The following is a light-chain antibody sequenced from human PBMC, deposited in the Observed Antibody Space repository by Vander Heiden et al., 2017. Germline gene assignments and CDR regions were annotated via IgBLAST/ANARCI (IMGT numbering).Light chain of an antibody. V-gene: IGKV3-11*01. CDR3: QQRSNWRLT. CDR1: QSVSSY. J-gene: IGKJ4*01. CDR2: DAS. Sequence: EIVLTQSPATLSLSPGERPTLSCRASQSVSSYLAWYQQKPGQAPRLLIYDASNRATGIPARFSGSGSGTDFTLTISSLEPEDFAVYYCQQRSNWRLTFGGGTKVEIK.